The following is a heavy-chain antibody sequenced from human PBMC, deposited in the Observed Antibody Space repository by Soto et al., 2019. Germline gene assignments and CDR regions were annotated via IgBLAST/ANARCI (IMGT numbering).Heavy chain of an antibody. V-gene: IGHV1-8*01. CDR2: MNPNSGNT. D-gene: IGHD2-2*01. J-gene: IGHJ5*02. CDR1: GYTFTSYD. CDR3: ARAGEDIVVVPAANNWFDP. Sequence: ASVKVSCKASGYTFTSYDINWVRQATGQGLEWMGWMNPNSGNTGYAQKFQGRVTMTRNTSISTAYMELSSLRSEDTAVYYCARAGEDIVVVPAANNWFDPWGQGTLVTVSS.